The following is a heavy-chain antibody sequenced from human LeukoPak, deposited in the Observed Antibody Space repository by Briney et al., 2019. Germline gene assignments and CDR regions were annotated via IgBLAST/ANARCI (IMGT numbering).Heavy chain of an antibody. D-gene: IGHD3-10*01. CDR2: IYYSGST. V-gene: IGHV4-39*01. CDR1: GGSIRSSSYY. J-gene: IGHJ4*02. CDR3: ARFRSGTWYFDY. Sequence: SETLSLTCTVSGGSIRSSSYYWGWIRQPPGKGLEWIGSIYYSGSTYYNASLKSRGTISVDTSKNQFSLKLSSVTAADTAVYYCARFRSGTWYFDYWGQGTLVTVSS.